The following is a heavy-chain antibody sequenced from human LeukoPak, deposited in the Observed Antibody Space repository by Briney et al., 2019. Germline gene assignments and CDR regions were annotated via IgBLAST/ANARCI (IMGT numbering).Heavy chain of an antibody. Sequence: ESGPTLVKPTQTLTLTCTFSGFSLSTREVGVGWIRQPPGKALEWLSNIYWNNEKRFNPSLKNRLTLTKDTSNNQVVLTVTDLDPLDTATYYCAHRNSPNPPDCFDYWSQGTLVTVSS. D-gene: IGHD2-15*01. CDR2: IYWNNEK. CDR3: AHRNSPNPPDCFDY. J-gene: IGHJ4*02. CDR1: GFSLSTREVG. V-gene: IGHV2-5*01.